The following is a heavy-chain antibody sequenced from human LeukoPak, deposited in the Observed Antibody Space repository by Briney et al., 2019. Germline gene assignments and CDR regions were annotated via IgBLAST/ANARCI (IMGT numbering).Heavy chain of an antibody. CDR1: GGTFSSYA. J-gene: IGHJ1*01. CDR2: IIPIFGTA. CDR3: ARDLPHLRYCSSTSCPSAEYFQH. Sequence: SVKVSCKASGGTFSSYAISWVRQAPGQGLEWMGGIIPIFGTANYAQKFQGRVTITADESTSTAYMELSSLGSEDTAVYYCARDLPHLRYCSSTSCPSAEYFQHWGQGTLVTVSS. D-gene: IGHD2-2*01. V-gene: IGHV1-69*01.